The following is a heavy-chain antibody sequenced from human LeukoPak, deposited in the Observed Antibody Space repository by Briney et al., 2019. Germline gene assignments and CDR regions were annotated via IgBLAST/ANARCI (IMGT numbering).Heavy chain of an antibody. CDR2: INPNSGGT. V-gene: IGHV1-2*02. CDR3: AIGYCSGGSCYPHDY. CDR1: GDTFTGYY. D-gene: IGHD2-15*01. Sequence: GASVKVSCKASGDTFTGYYMHWVRQAPGQGLEWMGWINPNSGGTNYAQKCQGRATMTRDTSISTAYMELSRLRSDDTAVYYCAIGYCSGGSCYPHDYWGQGTLVTVSS. J-gene: IGHJ4*02.